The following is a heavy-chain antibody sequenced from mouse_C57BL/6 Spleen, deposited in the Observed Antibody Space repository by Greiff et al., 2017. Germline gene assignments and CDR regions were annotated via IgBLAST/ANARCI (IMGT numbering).Heavy chain of an antibody. CDR1: GYTFTDYE. Sequence: QVQLQQSGAELVRPGASVTLSCKASGYTFTDYEMHWVKQTPVHGLEWIGAIDPETGGTAYNQKFKGKAILTADKSSSTAYMELRSLTSEDSAVYYCTRSDGSSYRYYFDYWGQGTTLTVSS. CDR3: TRSDGSSYRYYFDY. D-gene: IGHD1-1*01. V-gene: IGHV1-15*01. J-gene: IGHJ2*01. CDR2: IDPETGGT.